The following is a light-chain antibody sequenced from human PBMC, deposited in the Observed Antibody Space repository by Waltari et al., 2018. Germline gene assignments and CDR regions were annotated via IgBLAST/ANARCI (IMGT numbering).Light chain of an antibody. CDR2: KAS. CDR1: QFISTW. Sequence: DIQMTQSPSSLSASVGDKVTITCRASQFISTWLAWFQLKPGKAPKLLIYKASNLESGVPSRFSGSGSGTEFTLTISSLLPEDFATYYCQQYNSDSHSFGQGTRLEIK. CDR3: QQYNSDSHS. J-gene: IGKJ2*01. V-gene: IGKV1-5*03.